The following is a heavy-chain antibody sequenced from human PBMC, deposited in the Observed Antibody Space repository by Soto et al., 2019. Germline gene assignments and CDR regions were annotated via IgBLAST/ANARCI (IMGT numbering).Heavy chain of an antibody. CDR2: IGGNGADT. D-gene: IGHD6-19*01. Sequence: GGSLRLSCAASGFIFSNYAMSWVRQAPGKGLEWVSAIGGNGADTYYADSVKGRFTISRDNSKNTLYLQMNSLRADDTAVYFCAIPSGLTVTGPDYWGQGTLVTVSS. J-gene: IGHJ4*02. CDR1: GFIFSNYA. CDR3: AIPSGLTVTGPDY. V-gene: IGHV3-23*01.